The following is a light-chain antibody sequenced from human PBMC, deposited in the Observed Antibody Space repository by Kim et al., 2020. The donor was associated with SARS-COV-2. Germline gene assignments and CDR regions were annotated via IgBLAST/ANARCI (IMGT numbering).Light chain of an antibody. J-gene: IGLJ1*01. V-gene: IGLV3-19*01. CDR1: SLRSYY. CDR2: GKN. Sequence: ALGQTVRIKCQGDSLRSYYASWYQQKPGQAPVLVIYGKNNRPSGIPDRFSASSSGNTASLTIAGAQAEDEANYYCYSRDSSGNQNVFGTGTKVTVL. CDR3: YSRDSSGNQNV.